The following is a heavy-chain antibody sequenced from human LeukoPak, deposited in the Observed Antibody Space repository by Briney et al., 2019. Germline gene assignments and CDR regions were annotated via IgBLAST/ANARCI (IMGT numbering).Heavy chain of an antibody. CDR1: GFTLSDHY. Sequence: GGSLRLSCAASGFTLSDHYMDWVRQAPGKGLECVANIKQDGSETYYVDPVKGRFTISRDNAKNSLFLQMNSLRAEDTAVYYCARGTPQYTSSWYNYWGQGTLVTVSS. V-gene: IGHV3-7*04. J-gene: IGHJ4*02. D-gene: IGHD6-13*01. CDR3: ARGTPQYTSSWYNY. CDR2: IKQDGSET.